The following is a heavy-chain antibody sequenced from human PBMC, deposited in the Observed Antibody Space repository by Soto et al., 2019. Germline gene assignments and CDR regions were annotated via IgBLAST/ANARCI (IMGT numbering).Heavy chain of an antibody. J-gene: IGHJ4*02. D-gene: IGHD2-15*01. Sequence: QVQLVESGGGVVQPGKSLRLSCAASGFIFSNYGMHWVRQAPGKGLEWVALISFDGKNRNYADSVKGRFTIYRDNPENTLYLEMNSLRPEDTAFYYCAKRGGVVGGSEHPFFEYWGQGTLVTVSS. V-gene: IGHV3-30*18. CDR3: AKRGGVVGGSEHPFFEY. CDR2: ISFDGKNR. CDR1: GFIFSNYG.